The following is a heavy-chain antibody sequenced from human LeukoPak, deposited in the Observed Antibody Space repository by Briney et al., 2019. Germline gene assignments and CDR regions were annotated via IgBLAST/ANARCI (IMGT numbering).Heavy chain of an antibody. CDR2: IKQDGSEK. V-gene: IGHV3-7*01. Sequence: GGSLRLSCAASGFTFSSYWMSWVRQAPGKGLEWVANIKQDGSEKYYVDSVKGRFTISRDNAKNSLYLQMNSLRAEDTAVYYCARGGYYDFWSGGGYFDYWGQGTLVTVSS. CDR1: GFTFSSYW. D-gene: IGHD3-3*01. J-gene: IGHJ4*02. CDR3: ARGGYYDFWSGGGYFDY.